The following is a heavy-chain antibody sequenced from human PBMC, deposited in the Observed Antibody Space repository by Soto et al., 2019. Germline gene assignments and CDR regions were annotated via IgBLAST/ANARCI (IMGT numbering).Heavy chain of an antibody. CDR1: EYTFTGYF. Sequence: ASVKVSCKTSEYTFTGYFIHWVRQAPGQGLEWMGWINPNSGDTNYAQKFQGRVTMTRDTSITTTYMALSGLRSDDTAVYYCAKDQGNGRLYFDSWGLGTLVTVSS. D-gene: IGHD2-8*01. J-gene: IGHJ4*02. CDR2: INPNSGDT. V-gene: IGHV1-2*02. CDR3: AKDQGNGRLYFDS.